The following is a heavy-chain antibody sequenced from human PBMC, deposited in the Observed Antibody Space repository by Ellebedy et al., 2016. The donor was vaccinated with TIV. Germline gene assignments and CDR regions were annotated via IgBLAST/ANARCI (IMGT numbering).Heavy chain of an antibody. CDR3: ARFANSYGLDV. J-gene: IGHJ6*02. V-gene: IGHV4-61*01. Sequence: MPSETLSLTCTVSGGSVSSGSYYWSWIRPPPGQRLEWLGDIYFTGSTNYNPSLKSRVPISVDTSNNQFSLKLRSVTASDTAVYYCARFANSYGLDVWGQGTTVTVSS. CDR1: GGSVSSGSYY. CDR2: IYFTGST.